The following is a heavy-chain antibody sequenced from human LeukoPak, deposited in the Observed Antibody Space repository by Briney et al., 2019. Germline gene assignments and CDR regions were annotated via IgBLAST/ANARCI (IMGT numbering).Heavy chain of an antibody. J-gene: IGHJ4*02. V-gene: IGHV1-69*05. CDR3: ARVNGDYDFWSGYYGNEYFDY. CDR2: IIPIFGTA. Sequence: WASVKVSCKASGGTFSSYAISWVRQAPGQGLEWMGGIIPIFGTANYAQKFQGRVTMTRDTSTSTVYMELSSLRSEDTAVYYCARVNGDYDFWSGYYGNEYFDYWGQGTLVTVSS. CDR1: GGTFSSYA. D-gene: IGHD3-3*01.